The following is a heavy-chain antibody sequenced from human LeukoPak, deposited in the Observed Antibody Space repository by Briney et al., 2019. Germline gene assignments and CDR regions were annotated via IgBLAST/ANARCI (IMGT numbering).Heavy chain of an antibody. D-gene: IGHD3-10*02. Sequence: PGGSLRLSCAASGFTFSSYGMHWVRQAPGKGLEWVAVIPYDGSNKYYADSVKGRFTISRDNAKNSLYLQMNSLRAEDTAVYYCAELGITMIGGVWGKGTTVTISS. CDR1: GFTFSSYG. V-gene: IGHV3-30*12. CDR2: IPYDGSNK. CDR3: AELGITMIGGV. J-gene: IGHJ6*04.